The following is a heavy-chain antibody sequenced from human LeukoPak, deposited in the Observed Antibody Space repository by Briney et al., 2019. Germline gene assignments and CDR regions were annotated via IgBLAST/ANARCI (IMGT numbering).Heavy chain of an antibody. CDR3: ARDRSTVTVPDADY. J-gene: IGHJ4*02. V-gene: IGHV1-2*02. CDR2: INPNSGGT. Sequence: ASVKVSCKASGYSFTGYYMHWVRQAPGQGLEWMGWINPNSGGTNYAQKFQGRVTMTRDTSISTAYMELSRLRSDDTAVYYCARDRSTVTVPDADYWGQGTLVTVPS. CDR1: GYSFTGYY. D-gene: IGHD4-17*01.